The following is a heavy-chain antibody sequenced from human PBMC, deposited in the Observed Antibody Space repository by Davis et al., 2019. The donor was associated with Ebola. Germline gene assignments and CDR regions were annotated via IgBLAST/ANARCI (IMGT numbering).Heavy chain of an antibody. CDR3: ASHLYSSGWYLDY. CDR2: ISSSSSYI. J-gene: IGHJ4*02. Sequence: GESLKISCAASGFTFSSYSMNWVRQAPGKGLEWVSSISSSSSYIYYADSVKGRFTISRDNAKNSLYLQMNSLRAEDTAVYYCASHLYSSGWYLDYWGQGTLVTVSS. D-gene: IGHD6-19*01. V-gene: IGHV3-21*01. CDR1: GFTFSSYS.